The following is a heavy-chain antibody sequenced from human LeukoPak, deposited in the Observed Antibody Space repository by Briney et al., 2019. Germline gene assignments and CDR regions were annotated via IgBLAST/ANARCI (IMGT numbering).Heavy chain of an antibody. V-gene: IGHV4-34*01. D-gene: IGHD3-22*01. J-gene: IGHJ6*02. CDR1: GGSISSYY. Sequence: SETLSLTCTVSGGSISSYYWSWIRQPPGKGLEWIGEINHSGSTNYNPSLKSRVTISVDTSKNQFSLKLSSVTAADTAVYYCARLPSTYYYDSSGPRYGMDVWGQGTTVTVSS. CDR2: INHSGST. CDR3: ARLPSTYYYDSSGPRYGMDV.